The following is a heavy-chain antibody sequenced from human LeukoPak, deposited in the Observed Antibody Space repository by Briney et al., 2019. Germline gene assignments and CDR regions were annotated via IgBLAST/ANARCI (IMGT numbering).Heavy chain of an antibody. D-gene: IGHD2-2*01. V-gene: IGHV1-46*01. CDR1: GYTFTSYY. CDR3: ARDPTRYCSSTSCPYYFDY. J-gene: IGHJ4*02. Sequence: ASVKVSCKASGYTFTSYYMHWVRQAPGQGLEWMGIINPSGGSTSYAQKFQGRVTMTRDTSTSTVYMELSSLRSGDTAVYYCARDPTRYCSSTSCPYYFDYWGQGTLVTVSS. CDR2: INPSGGST.